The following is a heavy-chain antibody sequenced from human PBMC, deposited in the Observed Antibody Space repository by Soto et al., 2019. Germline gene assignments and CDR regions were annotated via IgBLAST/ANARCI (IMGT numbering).Heavy chain of an antibody. V-gene: IGHV4-59*08. CDR3: ARSMSGSYYHY. D-gene: IGHD1-26*01. Sequence: SETLSLTCTVSGGSMSSYYWSWIRQPLGKGLEWIGYIYYSGSTYYNPPLKSRVTISVDTSKNQFSLKLSSVTAADTAVYYCARSMSGSYYHYWGQGTLVTVSS. CDR2: IYYSGST. J-gene: IGHJ4*02. CDR1: GGSMSSYY.